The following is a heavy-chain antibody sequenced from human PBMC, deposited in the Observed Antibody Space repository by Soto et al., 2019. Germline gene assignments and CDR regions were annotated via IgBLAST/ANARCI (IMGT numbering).Heavy chain of an antibody. CDR1: GCPFSSYW. CDR3: ARAAVAENAFDI. CDR2: MKEDANEK. Sequence: GGSLRLSCAASGCPFSSYWMNWVRQAPGKGLEWVANMKEDANEKYYVDSVKGRFTISRDNAKNSLYLQMNSLRSEDTAVYYCARAAVAENAFDIWGQGTMVTVSS. D-gene: IGHD6-19*01. J-gene: IGHJ3*02. V-gene: IGHV3-7*03.